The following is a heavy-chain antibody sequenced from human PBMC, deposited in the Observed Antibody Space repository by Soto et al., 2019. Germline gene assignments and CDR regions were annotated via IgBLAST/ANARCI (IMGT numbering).Heavy chain of an antibody. CDR2: IYSGGST. D-gene: IGHD2-15*01. CDR1: GFPVSSNY. V-gene: IGHV3-66*01. J-gene: IGHJ6*03. Sequence: SLRLSCAASGFPVSSNYMSWVRQAPWKGLEWVSVIYSGGSTYYADSVKGRFTISRDNSKNTLYLQINSLRAEDTAVYYCARALGYCSGGSCRPYYYYYYMDVWGKGTTVTVSS. CDR3: ARALGYCSGGSCRPYYYYYYMDV.